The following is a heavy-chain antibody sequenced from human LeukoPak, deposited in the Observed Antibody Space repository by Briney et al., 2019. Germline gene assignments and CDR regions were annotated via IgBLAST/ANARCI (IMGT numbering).Heavy chain of an antibody. V-gene: IGHV3-23*01. CDR3: ANPGDGSSWFLFDY. D-gene: IGHD6-13*01. CDR1: GFTFSSYA. Sequence: GGTLRLSCAASGFTFSSYAMSWLRQAPGKGRKGVSAISGSGGSTYYADSVKGRFTISRDNSKNTLYLQMSSLRAEETAVYYCANPGDGSSWFLFDYWGQGTLVTVSS. CDR2: ISGSGGST. J-gene: IGHJ4*02.